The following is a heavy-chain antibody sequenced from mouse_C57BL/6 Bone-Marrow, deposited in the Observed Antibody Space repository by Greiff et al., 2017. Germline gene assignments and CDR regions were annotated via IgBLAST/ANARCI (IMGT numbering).Heavy chain of an antibody. CDR1: GFTFSSCT. Sequence: EVQLVESGGGLVKPGGSLKLSCAASGFTFSSCTMSWVRQPPETRLELVATISGGGGNTYSPDSVKGRLTISRDNAKNTLYLQMSSLRSEDTAVYYCARRDCEGKDYFDYWGQGTTLTVSS. J-gene: IGHJ2*01. V-gene: IGHV5-9*04. CDR3: ARRDCEGKDYFDY. CDR2: ISGGGGNT.